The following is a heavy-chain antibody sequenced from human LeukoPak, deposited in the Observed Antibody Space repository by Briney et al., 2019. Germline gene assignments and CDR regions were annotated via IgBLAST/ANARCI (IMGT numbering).Heavy chain of an antibody. CDR3: SRRGYCSSTSCYEYWFDP. Sequence: SETLSLTCTVSGGSISSSSYYWGWIRQPPGKGLEWIGIIYYSGSTYYNPSLKSRLTISVDTSKNPFSLKLSSVTATATAVYYCSRRGYCSSTSCYEYWFDPWGQGTLVTVSS. D-gene: IGHD2-2*01. CDR1: GGSISSSSYY. J-gene: IGHJ5*02. V-gene: IGHV4-39*01. CDR2: IYYSGST.